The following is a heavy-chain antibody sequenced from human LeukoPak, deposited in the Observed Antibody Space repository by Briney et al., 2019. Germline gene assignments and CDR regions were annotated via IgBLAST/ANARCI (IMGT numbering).Heavy chain of an antibody. Sequence: GGSLRLSCVASGFSFDDYGMFWVRQTPGKGLEWVSGISWNGGNIGYADSVKGRFTISRDNAKNSLYLQMNSLRAEDTALYYCAKDMSGTTNYWGQGTLVTVSS. CDR2: ISWNGGNI. V-gene: IGHV3-9*01. J-gene: IGHJ4*02. CDR1: GFSFDDYG. D-gene: IGHD4-17*01. CDR3: AKDMSGTTNY.